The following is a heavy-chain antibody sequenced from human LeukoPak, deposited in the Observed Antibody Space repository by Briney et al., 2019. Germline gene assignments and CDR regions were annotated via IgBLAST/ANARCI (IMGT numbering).Heavy chain of an antibody. CDR2: IIPIFGTA. CDR1: GGTFSSYA. Sequence: SVKVSCKASGGTFSSYAISWVRQAPGQGLERMGRIIPIFGTANYAQKFQGRVTITTDESTSTAYMELSSLRSEDTAVYYCARDRPPRSARSSNIAVAVWDAFDIWGQGTMVTVSS. V-gene: IGHV1-69*05. D-gene: IGHD6-19*01. CDR3: ARDRPPRSARSSNIAVAVWDAFDI. J-gene: IGHJ3*02.